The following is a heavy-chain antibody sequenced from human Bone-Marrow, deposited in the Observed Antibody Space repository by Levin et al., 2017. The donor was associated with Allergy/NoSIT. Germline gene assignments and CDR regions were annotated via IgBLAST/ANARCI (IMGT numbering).Heavy chain of an antibody. J-gene: IGHJ4*02. CDR3: ARGLTGTTAYAY. D-gene: IGHD1-7*01. CDR2: LIPMLNAA. Sequence: SVKVSCKASGDTFTNYPITWVRQAPGQGLEWMGGLIPMLNAANYAQKFQGRVTFTADESTSTAYMELSGLTPDDTAVYYCARGLTGTTAYAYWGQGALVIVSS. V-gene: IGHV1-69*13. CDR1: GDTFTNYP.